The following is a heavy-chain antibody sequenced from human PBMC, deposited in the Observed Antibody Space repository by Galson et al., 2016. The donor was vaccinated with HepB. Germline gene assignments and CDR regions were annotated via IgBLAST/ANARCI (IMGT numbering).Heavy chain of an antibody. J-gene: IGHJ5*02. Sequence: SLRLSCAASGFTFNIYALTWVRQPPGKGLVWVSTVTGTGTKTYYADSVKGRFIISRDNSQNTLYLQMNSLRAEDTAVYYCAKDIGYYASGSYSHNWFDPWGQGTLVTVSS. CDR1: GFTFNIYA. D-gene: IGHD3-10*01. V-gene: IGHV3-23*01. CDR2: VTGTGTKT. CDR3: AKDIGYYASGSYSHNWFDP.